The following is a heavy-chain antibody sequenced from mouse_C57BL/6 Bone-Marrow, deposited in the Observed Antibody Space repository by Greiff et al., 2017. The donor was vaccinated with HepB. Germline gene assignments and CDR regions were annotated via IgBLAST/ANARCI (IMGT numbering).Heavy chain of an antibody. D-gene: IGHD2-1*01. J-gene: IGHJ2*01. V-gene: IGHV14-2*01. CDR2: IDPEDGET. CDR1: GFNIKDYY. CDR3: ASIYYGNSYYFDY. Sequence: DVQLVESGAELVKPGASVKLSCTASGFNIKDYYMHWVKQRTEQGLEWIGRIDPEDGETKYAPKFQGKATITADTSSNTAYLQLSSLTSEDTAVYYCASIYYGNSYYFDYWGQGTTLTVSS.